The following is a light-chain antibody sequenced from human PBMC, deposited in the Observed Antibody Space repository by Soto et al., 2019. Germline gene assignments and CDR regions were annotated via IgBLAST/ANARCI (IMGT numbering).Light chain of an antibody. Sequence: QSALTQPPSASGTPGQRVTISCSGSSSNIGTNTVNWYQQLPGTAPKLLIYRTDQRPAGIPDRFSGSKSGTSASLDISGLQSDDEADYYCTAWDGSLDGRVFGGGTKLTVL. CDR3: TAWDGSLDGRV. CDR2: RTD. CDR1: SSNIGTNT. J-gene: IGLJ3*02. V-gene: IGLV1-44*01.